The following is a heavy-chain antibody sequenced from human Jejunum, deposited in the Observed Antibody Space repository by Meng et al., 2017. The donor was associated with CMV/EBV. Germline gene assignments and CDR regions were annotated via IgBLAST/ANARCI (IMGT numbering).Heavy chain of an antibody. Sequence: GGSFSAYYWSWIRQSPGKGLEWIGEIKYNGDTNYNPSLKSRVTISVDTSENKFSLKLRSVTAADTAVYFCAGQSGWTNYYFYVLDLWGQGTTVTVSS. J-gene: IGHJ6*02. V-gene: IGHV4-34*01. CDR2: IKYNGDT. D-gene: IGHD6-19*01. CDR1: GGSFSAYY. CDR3: AGQSGWTNYYFYVLDL.